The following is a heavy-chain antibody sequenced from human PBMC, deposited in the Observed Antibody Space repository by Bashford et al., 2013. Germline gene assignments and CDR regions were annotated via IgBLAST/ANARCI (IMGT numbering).Heavy chain of an antibody. J-gene: IGHJ4*02. D-gene: IGHD6-6*01. CDR2: ISAYNGNT. V-gene: IGHV1-18*01. Sequence: WVRQAPGQGLEWMGWISAYNGNTNYAQKLQGRVTMTTDTSTSTAYMELRSLRSDDTAVYYCASGRYSSSSGLDYWGQGTLVTVSS. CDR3: ASGRYSSSSGLDY.